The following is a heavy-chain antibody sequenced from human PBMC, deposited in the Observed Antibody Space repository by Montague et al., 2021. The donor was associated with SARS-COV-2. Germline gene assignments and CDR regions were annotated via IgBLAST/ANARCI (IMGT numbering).Heavy chain of an antibody. CDR2: IYHNGGT. CDR3: VGRGLIAHRGVPEDFEE. D-gene: IGHD3-10*01. J-gene: IGHJ4*01. CDR1: GDSISSNIW. V-gene: IGHV4-4*02. Sequence: SDTLSLTCDVSGDSISSNIWWSCFRQTPEKGLQLIREIYHNGGTNYNPSLLHRQTISVDKSKNQFSLQEMSVTAADTALYYCVGRGLIAHRGVPEDFEEWGHGTLVAVS.